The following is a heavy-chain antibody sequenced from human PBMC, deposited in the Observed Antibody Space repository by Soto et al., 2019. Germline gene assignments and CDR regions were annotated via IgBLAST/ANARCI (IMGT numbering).Heavy chain of an antibody. V-gene: IGHV4-30-2*01. J-gene: IGHJ3*02. CDR3: ARVPIYYDSSGYYHYGTFDI. Sequence: QLQLQESGSGLVKPSQTLSLSCAVSGGSVNTAGYSWSWIRQPPGKGLEWIGYIYHSGSTYYNPSLKSRVTISLYRSNYHFSLQLTSGTAADTAVYYCARVPIYYDSSGYYHYGTFDIWGQGTMVSVSS. CDR1: GGSVNTAGYS. CDR2: IYHSGST. D-gene: IGHD3-22*01.